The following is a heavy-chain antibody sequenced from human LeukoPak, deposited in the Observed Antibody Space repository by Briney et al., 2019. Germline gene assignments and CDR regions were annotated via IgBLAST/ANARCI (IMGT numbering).Heavy chain of an antibody. CDR3: ARSQVVLTSVKSRIPQSLDY. Sequence: ASVKVSCKASGYTFTSYYMHWVRQAPGQGLEWMGIINPSGGSTSYAQKFQGRVTMTRDMSTSTVYMELSSLRSEDTAVYYCARSQVVLTSVKSRIPQSLDYWGQGTLVTVSS. D-gene: IGHD6-13*01. CDR1: GYTFTSYY. V-gene: IGHV1-46*01. J-gene: IGHJ4*02. CDR2: INPSGGST.